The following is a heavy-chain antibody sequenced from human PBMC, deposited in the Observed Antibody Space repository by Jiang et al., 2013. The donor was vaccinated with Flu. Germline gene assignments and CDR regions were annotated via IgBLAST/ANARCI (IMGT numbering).Heavy chain of an antibody. CDR3: ARAQKYSGFELPYYDF. CDR1: GGSITSDSYY. Sequence: LLKPSETLSLSCTVSGGSITSDSYYWGWIRQPPGKGPEWIGSIYHSGSTYCNPSLKARVTMSVDTSKNQLSLNLTSVTAADTAVYYCARAQKYSGFELPYYDFWGQGTLVIVSS. V-gene: IGHV4-39*07. CDR2: IYHSGST. D-gene: IGHD5-12*01. J-gene: IGHJ4*02.